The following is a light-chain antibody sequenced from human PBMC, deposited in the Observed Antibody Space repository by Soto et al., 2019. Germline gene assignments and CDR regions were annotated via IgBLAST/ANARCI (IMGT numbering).Light chain of an antibody. Sequence: QSALTQPASVSGSXXXSIXXXCTGTSSDVGGYNFVSWYQQHPDKAPKLMIYDVTNRPSGVSNRFSGSKSGNTASLTISGLQAEDEADYYCSSYTSISTYVFGTGTKLTVL. J-gene: IGLJ1*01. CDR2: DVT. CDR3: SSYTSISTYV. V-gene: IGLV2-14*01. CDR1: SSDVGGYNF.